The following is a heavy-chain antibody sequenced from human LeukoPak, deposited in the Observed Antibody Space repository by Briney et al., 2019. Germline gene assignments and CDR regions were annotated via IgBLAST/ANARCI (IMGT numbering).Heavy chain of an antibody. V-gene: IGHV3-48*01. D-gene: IGHD1-26*01. CDR3: ARDPYSGSFDY. Sequence: GGSLRLSCAASGFTFSTYAMTWLRQAPGKGLEWVSYISSSSSTIYYADSVKGRFTISRDNAKNSLYLQMNSLRAEDTAVYYCARDPYSGSFDYWGQGTLVTVSS. CDR1: GFTFSTYA. CDR2: ISSSSSTI. J-gene: IGHJ4*02.